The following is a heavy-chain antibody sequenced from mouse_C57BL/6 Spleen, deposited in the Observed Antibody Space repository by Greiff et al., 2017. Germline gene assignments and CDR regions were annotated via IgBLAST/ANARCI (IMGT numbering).Heavy chain of an antibody. CDR3: ARESRDYYAMDY. Sequence: QVQLQQSGAELVRPGTSVKVSCKASGYAFTNYLIEWVKQRPGQGLEWIGVINPGSGGTNYNEKFKGKATLTVDKSSSTAYMQLSSLTSEDSAVYFCARESRDYYAMDYWGQGTSVTVSS. V-gene: IGHV1-54*01. J-gene: IGHJ4*01. CDR1: GYAFTNYL. CDR2: INPGSGGT.